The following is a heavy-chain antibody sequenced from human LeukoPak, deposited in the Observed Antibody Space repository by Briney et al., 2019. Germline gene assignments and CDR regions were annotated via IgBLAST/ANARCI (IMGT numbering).Heavy chain of an antibody. Sequence: SVKVSCKASGGTFSSYAVSWVRQAPGQGLEWMGGIIPIFGTANYAQKFQGRVTITADESTSTAYMELSSLRSEDTAVYYCARGRGGLIVGARRKLSGVGHWFDPWGQGTLVTVSS. V-gene: IGHV1-69*01. J-gene: IGHJ5*02. D-gene: IGHD1-26*01. CDR1: GGTFSSYA. CDR2: IIPIFGTA. CDR3: ARGRGGLIVGARRKLSGVGHWFDP.